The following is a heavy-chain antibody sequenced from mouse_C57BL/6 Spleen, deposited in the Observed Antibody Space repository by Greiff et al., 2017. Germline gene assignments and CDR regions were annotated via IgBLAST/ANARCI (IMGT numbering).Heavy chain of an antibody. Sequence: VQLQQSGAELVRPGTSVKVSCKASGYAFTNYLIEWVKQRPGQGLEWIGVINPGSGGTNYNEKFKGKATLTADKSSSTAYVQLSSLTSEDSAVYFCARGSPTVVDAMDYWGQGTSVTVSS. CDR2: INPGSGGT. D-gene: IGHD1-1*01. CDR1: GYAFTNYL. V-gene: IGHV1-54*01. J-gene: IGHJ4*01. CDR3: ARGSPTVVDAMDY.